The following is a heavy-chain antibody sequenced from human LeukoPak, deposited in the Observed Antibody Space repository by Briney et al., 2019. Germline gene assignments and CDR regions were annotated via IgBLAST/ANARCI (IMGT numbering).Heavy chain of an antibody. CDR3: AKSGGSCGGDCRNYYYYYMDV. D-gene: IGHD2-21*02. Sequence: GGSLRLSCAASGFTFSSYWMSWVRQAPGKGLEWVANIKQDGSEKYYVDSVKGRFTISRDNAKNSLYLQMNSLRAEDTAVYYCAKSGGSCGGDCRNYYYYYMDVWGKGTTVTVSS. V-gene: IGHV3-7*03. J-gene: IGHJ6*03. CDR1: GFTFSSYW. CDR2: IKQDGSEK.